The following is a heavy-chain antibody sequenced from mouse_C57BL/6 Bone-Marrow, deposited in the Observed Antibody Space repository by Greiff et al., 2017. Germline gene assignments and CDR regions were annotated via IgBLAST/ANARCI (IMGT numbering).Heavy chain of an antibody. V-gene: IGHV6-6*01. J-gene: IGHJ3*01. CDR2: IRNKANNHAT. Sequence: EVKVEESGGGLVQPGGSMKLSCAASGFTFSDAWMDWVRQSPEKGLEWVAEIRNKANNHATYYAESVKGRFTISRDDSKSSVYLQMNSLRAEDTGIYYYTPIYYYGPWFAYWGQGTLVTVSA. CDR1: GFTFSDAW. D-gene: IGHD1-1*01. CDR3: TPIYYYGPWFAY.